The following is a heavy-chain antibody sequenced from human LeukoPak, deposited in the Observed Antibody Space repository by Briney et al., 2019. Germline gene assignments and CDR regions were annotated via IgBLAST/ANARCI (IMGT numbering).Heavy chain of an antibody. CDR2: ISHSGST. V-gene: IGHV4-30-2*01. CDR1: GGSISSGGYS. Sequence: NPSQTLSLTCAVSGGSISSGGYSWSWIRQPPGKGLEWIGYISHSGSTYYNPSLKSRVTISVDRSKNQFSLKLSSVIAADTAVYYCARDRGSYYAFDIWGQGTMVTVSS. CDR3: ARDRGSYYAFDI. J-gene: IGHJ3*02. D-gene: IGHD1-26*01.